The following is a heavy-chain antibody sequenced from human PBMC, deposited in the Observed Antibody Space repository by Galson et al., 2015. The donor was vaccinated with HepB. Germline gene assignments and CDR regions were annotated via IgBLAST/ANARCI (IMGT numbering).Heavy chain of an antibody. CDR3: ARLFRASRSWGLDY. J-gene: IGHJ4*02. V-gene: IGHV5-51*03. D-gene: IGHD6-13*01. CDR1: GYRFSYYW. CDR2: ISPGDSDT. Sequence: QSGAEVKKPGESLKISCKASGYRFSYYWIAWVRQLPGKGLEWMGIISPGDSDTRYSPSFQGQVTISAGKSITTAYLQWSSLKASDTAMYYCARLFRASRSWGLDYWGQGTLVTVSS.